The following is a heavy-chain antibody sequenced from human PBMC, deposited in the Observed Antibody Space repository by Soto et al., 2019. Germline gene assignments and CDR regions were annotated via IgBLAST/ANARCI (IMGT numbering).Heavy chain of an antibody. Sequence: LSLTCTVSGGSISSGGYYWSWIRQHPGKGLEWIGYIYYSGSTYYNPSLKSRVTISVDTSKNQFSLKLSSVTAADTAVYYCARGVVVPAAIVGGGYYYYGMDVWGQGTTVTVSS. D-gene: IGHD2-2*02. CDR1: GGSISSGGYY. V-gene: IGHV4-31*03. J-gene: IGHJ6*02. CDR2: IYYSGST. CDR3: ARGVVVPAAIVGGGYYYYGMDV.